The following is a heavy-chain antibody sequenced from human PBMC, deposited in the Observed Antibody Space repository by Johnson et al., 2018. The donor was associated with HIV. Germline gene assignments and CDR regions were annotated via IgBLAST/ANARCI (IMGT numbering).Heavy chain of an antibody. CDR2: ISYDGSNK. CDR1: GFTFSSYA. Sequence: QVQLLESGGGVVQPGRSLRLSCAASGFTFSSYAMHWVRQAPGKGLEWVAVISYDGSNKYYADSVKGRFTISRDNSKNTLYLQMNSLRAEDTAVYYCARDATYYYDSSGYHDAFDIWGQGTMVTVSS. D-gene: IGHD3-22*01. V-gene: IGHV3-30-3*01. J-gene: IGHJ3*02. CDR3: ARDATYYYDSSGYHDAFDI.